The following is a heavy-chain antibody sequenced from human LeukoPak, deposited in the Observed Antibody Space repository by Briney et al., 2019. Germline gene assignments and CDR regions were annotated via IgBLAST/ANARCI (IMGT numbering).Heavy chain of an antibody. Sequence: SETLSLTRTVSGGSISTYYWSWIRQPAGKGLEWIGRIYTSGSTNYNPSLKSRLTMSVDTSKNQFSLKLSSVTAADTAVYYCARDLSNRGRDYYYYMDVWGQGTLVTVSS. D-gene: IGHD7-27*01. CDR2: IYTSGST. CDR3: ARDLSNRGRDYYYYMDV. CDR1: GGSISTYY. V-gene: IGHV4-4*07. J-gene: IGHJ6*03.